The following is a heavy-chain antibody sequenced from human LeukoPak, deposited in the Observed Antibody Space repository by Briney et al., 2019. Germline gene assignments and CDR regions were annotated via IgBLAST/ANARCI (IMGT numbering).Heavy chain of an antibody. CDR1: GGSISSSSYY. CDR3: ARFVPYYYDSSGYYFVERRHDAFDI. V-gene: IGHV4-39*01. CDR2: IYYSGST. D-gene: IGHD3-22*01. Sequence: KTSETLSLTCTVSGGSISSSSYYWGWIRQPPGKGLEWIGSIYYSGSTYYNPSLKSRVTISVDTSKNQFSLKLSSVTAADTAVYYCARFVPYYYDSSGYYFVERRHDAFDIWGQGTMVTVSS. J-gene: IGHJ3*02.